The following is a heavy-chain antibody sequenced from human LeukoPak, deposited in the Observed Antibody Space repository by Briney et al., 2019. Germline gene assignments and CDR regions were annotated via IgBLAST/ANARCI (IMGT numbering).Heavy chain of an antibody. D-gene: IGHD3-16*02. Sequence: PSETLSLTCAVYGGSFSGYYWSWIRQPPGKGLEWIGYIYYSGSTNYNPSLKSRVTISVDTSKNQFSLKLSSVTAADTAVYYCARGTDYDYVWGSYRTFDYWGQGTLVTVSS. V-gene: IGHV4-59*01. CDR1: GGSFSGYY. J-gene: IGHJ4*02. CDR3: ARGTDYDYVWGSYRTFDY. CDR2: IYYSGST.